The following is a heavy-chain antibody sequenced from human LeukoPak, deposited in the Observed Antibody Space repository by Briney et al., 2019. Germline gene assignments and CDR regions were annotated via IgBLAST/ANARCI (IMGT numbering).Heavy chain of an antibody. CDR3: ARGDSSGYWSLNWFDP. CDR2: ISAYNGNT. D-gene: IGHD3-22*01. V-gene: IGHV1-18*01. J-gene: IGHJ5*02. CDR1: GYTFTSYG. Sequence: ASVKVSCKASGYTFTSYGISWVRQAPGQGLEWMGWISAYNGNTNYAQKLQGRVTMTTDTSTSTAYMELRSLRSDDTAVYYCARGDSSGYWSLNWFDPWAREPWSPSPQ.